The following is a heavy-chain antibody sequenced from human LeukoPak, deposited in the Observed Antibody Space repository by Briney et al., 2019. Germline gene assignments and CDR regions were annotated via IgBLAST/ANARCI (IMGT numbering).Heavy chain of an antibody. V-gene: IGHV4/OR15-8*01. CDR2: IYHSGST. J-gene: IGHJ6*02. CDR3: ARDPDPRDGMDV. Sequence: PSETLSLTCIVSGDSISTYYWSWVRQPPGKGLEWIGEIYHSGSTNYNPSLKSRVTISVDKSKNQFSLKLSSVTAADTAVYYCARDPDPRDGMDVWGQGTTVTVSS. CDR1: GDSISTYY.